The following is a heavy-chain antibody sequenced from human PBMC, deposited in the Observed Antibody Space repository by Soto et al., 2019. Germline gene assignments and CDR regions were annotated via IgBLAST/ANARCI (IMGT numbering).Heavy chain of an antibody. V-gene: IGHV3-23*01. CDR3: ARHQDSSTWYIYPIDY. Sequence: PGGSLRLSCAASGFTFSSYAMSWVRQAPGKGLEWVLGISGSGGSTFHADSVKGRFTISRDNSKNTLFLQMNSLRAEDTAVYYCARHQDSSTWYIYPIDYWGQGTLVTVSS. CDR2: ISGSGGST. CDR1: GFTFSSYA. J-gene: IGHJ4*02. D-gene: IGHD6-13*01.